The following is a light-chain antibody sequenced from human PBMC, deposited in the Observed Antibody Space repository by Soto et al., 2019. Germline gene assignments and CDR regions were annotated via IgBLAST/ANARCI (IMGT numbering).Light chain of an antibody. CDR1: QSISNN. J-gene: IGKJ1*01. CDR3: QQYGSLSWT. V-gene: IGKV3-20*01. Sequence: EIVMTQSPATLSVSPGEGATLFCRASQSISNNLAWYQQQPGQAPRLLIYATSTRAAGIPDRFSGSGSGTDFTLTISRLEPEDFAVYYCQQYGSLSWTFGQGTKVDIK. CDR2: ATS.